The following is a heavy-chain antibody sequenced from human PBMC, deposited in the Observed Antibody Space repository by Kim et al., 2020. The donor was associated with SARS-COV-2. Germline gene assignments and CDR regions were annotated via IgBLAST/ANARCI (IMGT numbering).Heavy chain of an antibody. V-gene: IGHV3-23*01. J-gene: IGHJ4*02. CDR2: IDPSNGAT. D-gene: IGHD4-17*01. Sequence: GGSLRLSCAASGFTFSDYAMTWVRRAPGRGLEWVSSIDPSNGATYYADSVKGRFAISRDNSNNKVYLQMDSLRAEDTALYFCAKKAVRSSPGNYFDYWGQGTLVTVSS. CDR1: GFTFSDYA. CDR3: AKKAVRSSPGNYFDY.